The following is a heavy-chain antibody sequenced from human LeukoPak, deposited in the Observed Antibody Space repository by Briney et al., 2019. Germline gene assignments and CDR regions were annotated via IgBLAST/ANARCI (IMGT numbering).Heavy chain of an antibody. V-gene: IGHV3-74*01. CDR2: IKSDGRT. J-gene: IGHJ1*01. Sequence: SRGSLRLSCAAAGFTFSNYWMHWVRQAPGKGLVWVSRIKSDGRTNYADSVKGRFTISRDNAKNTVSLQMNSLRAEDTGVYYCARAPSEIGGYYPEYFRHWGQGTLVTVSS. CDR1: GFTFSNYW. D-gene: IGHD3-22*01. CDR3: ARAPSEIGGYYPEYFRH.